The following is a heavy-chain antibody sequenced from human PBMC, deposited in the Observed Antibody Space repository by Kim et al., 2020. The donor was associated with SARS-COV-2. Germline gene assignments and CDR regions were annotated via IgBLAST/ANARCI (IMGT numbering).Heavy chain of an antibody. CDR3: ARGGNVWLGQYYFDS. D-gene: IGHD3-16*01. Sequence: SQTLSLTCAISGDKVFSNSAAWNWIRQSPSRGLEWLGRTYYRSKWYNDYAVSVKSRIVINPDTSKNQFSLQLKSVTPEDTAVYYCARGGNVWLGQYYFDSWGQGTLVTVSS. CDR2: TYYRSKWYN. J-gene: IGHJ4*02. V-gene: IGHV6-1*01. CDR1: GDKVFSNSAA.